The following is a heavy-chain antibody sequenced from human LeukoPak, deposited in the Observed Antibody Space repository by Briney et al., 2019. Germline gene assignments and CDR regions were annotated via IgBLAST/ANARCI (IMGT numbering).Heavy chain of an antibody. V-gene: IGHV5-51*01. CDR1: GYRFTSYW. D-gene: IGHD6-13*01. J-gene: IGHJ6*02. Sequence: GESLEISCKGSGYRFTSYWIGWVRRMPGKGLEWMGIIYPGDSDTRYSPSFQGQVTISADKSISTAYLQWSSLKASDTAMYYCARQVIGEAAAGTFYYYYYGMDVWGQGTTVTVSS. CDR2: IYPGDSDT. CDR3: ARQVIGEAAAGTFYYYYYGMDV.